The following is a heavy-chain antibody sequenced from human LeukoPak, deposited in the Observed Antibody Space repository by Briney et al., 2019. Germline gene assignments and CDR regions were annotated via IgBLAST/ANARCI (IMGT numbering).Heavy chain of an antibody. CDR2: IYYSGTT. V-gene: IGHV4-59*08. CDR1: GGSISSYY. Sequence: SETLSLTCTVSGGSISSYYWNWIRQPPGKGLEWIGYIYYSGTTNYNPSLKSRVTISVDTSKNQLSLKLTSVTAADTAVYYCAKSPYDFWSGGFDPWGQGTLVTVS. D-gene: IGHD3-3*01. CDR3: AKSPYDFWSGGFDP. J-gene: IGHJ5*02.